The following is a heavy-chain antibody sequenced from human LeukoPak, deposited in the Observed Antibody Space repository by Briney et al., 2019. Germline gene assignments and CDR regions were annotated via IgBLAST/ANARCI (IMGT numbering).Heavy chain of an antibody. V-gene: IGHV3-21*01. CDR2: ISSSSSYI. Sequence: GGSLRLSCAASGFTFSSYSMNWVRQAPGKGLEWVSSISSSSSYIYYADSVKGRFTISRDNAKNSLYLQMNSLRAEDTAVYYCAGKITGTAYYFDYWGQGTLVTVSS. CDR1: GFTFSSYS. J-gene: IGHJ4*02. D-gene: IGHD1-20*01. CDR3: AGKITGTAYYFDY.